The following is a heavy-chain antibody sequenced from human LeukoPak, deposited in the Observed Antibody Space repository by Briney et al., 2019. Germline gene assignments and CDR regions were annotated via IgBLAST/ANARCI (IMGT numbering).Heavy chain of an antibody. V-gene: IGHV4-30-2*01. CDR1: GGSISSGGYY. J-gene: IGHJ3*02. CDR3: ARVMEEYSSSQWRVDAFDI. Sequence: PSQTLSLTCTVSGGSISSGGYYWSWIRQPPGKGLEWIGYIYHSGSTYYNPSLKSRVTISVDRSKNQFSLKLSSVTAADTAVYYCARVMEEYSSSQWRVDAFDIWGQGTMVTVSS. D-gene: IGHD6-6*01. CDR2: IYHSGST.